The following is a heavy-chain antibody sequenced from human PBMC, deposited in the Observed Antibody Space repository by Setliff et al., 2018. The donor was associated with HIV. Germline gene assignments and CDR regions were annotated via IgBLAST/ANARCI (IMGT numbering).Heavy chain of an antibody. Sequence: PSETLSLTCAVSGYSISSGFYWGWIRQPPGKGLEWIGSIYHSGSTYYNPSLRSRVTISVDTSKNQFSLKLSSVTAADTAVYYCAGPVPNDILTGYYYFDYWGQGTLVTVSS. J-gene: IGHJ4*02. CDR1: GYSISSGFY. D-gene: IGHD3-9*01. CDR3: AGPVPNDILTGYYYFDY. V-gene: IGHV4-38-2*01. CDR2: IYHSGST.